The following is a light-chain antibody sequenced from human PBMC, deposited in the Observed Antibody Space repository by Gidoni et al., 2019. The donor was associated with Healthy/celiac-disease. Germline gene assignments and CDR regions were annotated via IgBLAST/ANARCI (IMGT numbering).Light chain of an antibody. CDR3: QSYDSSLSALV. Sequence: QSVLTQPPSVSGPPGQRGTISCTGSISNIGAGYDVHWYQQLPGPAPKLLIYGNSNRPSGVPDRFSGSKSGTSASLAITGLQAEDEADYYCQSYDSSLSALVFGGGTKLTVL. CDR2: GNS. J-gene: IGLJ2*01. V-gene: IGLV1-40*01. CDR1: ISNIGAGYD.